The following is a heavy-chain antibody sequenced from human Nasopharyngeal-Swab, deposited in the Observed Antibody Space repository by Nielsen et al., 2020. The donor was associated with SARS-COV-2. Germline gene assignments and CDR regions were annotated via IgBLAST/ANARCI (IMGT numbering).Heavy chain of an antibody. D-gene: IGHD6-19*01. CDR2: IYYSGST. V-gene: IGHV4-59*01. CDR3: ARGGSGWSTTFDY. Sequence: WIRQPPGKGPEWIGYIYYSGSTNYNPSLKSRVSISVDTSKNQFSLKLSSVTAADTAVYYCARGGSGWSTTFDYWGQGTLVTVSS. J-gene: IGHJ4*02.